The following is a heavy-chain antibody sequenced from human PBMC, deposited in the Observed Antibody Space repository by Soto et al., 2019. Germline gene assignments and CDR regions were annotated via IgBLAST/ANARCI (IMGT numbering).Heavy chain of an antibody. CDR3: ARDIERTMAHPPHYGMDV. CDR1: VFTCSSYW. V-gene: IGHV3-74*01. Sequence: WWSLRLSCSASVFTCSSYWMHWVRQAPGKGLVWVSRINSDGSSTSYADSVKGRFTISRDNAKNTLYLQMNSLRAEDTAVYYCARDIERTMAHPPHYGMDVWGQGTTVTVSS. CDR2: INSDGSST. J-gene: IGHJ6*02. D-gene: IGHD3-10*01.